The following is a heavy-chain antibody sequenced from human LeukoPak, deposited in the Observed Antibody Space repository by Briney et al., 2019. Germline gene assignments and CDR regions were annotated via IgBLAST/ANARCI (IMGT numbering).Heavy chain of an antibody. V-gene: IGHV3-30*04. CDR1: GFTFSHYV. Sequence: GRSLRLSCEASGFTFSHYVIHWVRQTPGKGLEWVAAISSDGVEKHYADSVKGRFTISRDNSKSTLYLQMNSLRAEDTALYYCAREGHYDILTGYSPVEYYFYYMDVWGKGTTVTVSS. CDR2: ISSDGVEK. J-gene: IGHJ6*03. CDR3: AREGHYDILTGYSPVEYYFYYMDV. D-gene: IGHD3-9*01.